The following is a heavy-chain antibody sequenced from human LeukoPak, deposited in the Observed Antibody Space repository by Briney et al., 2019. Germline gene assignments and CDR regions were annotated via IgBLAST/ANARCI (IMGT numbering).Heavy chain of an antibody. CDR3: ARGAEGSSDYFDY. J-gene: IGHJ4*02. V-gene: IGHV3-21*01. CDR2: ISSSSSYI. D-gene: IGHD6-6*01. CDR1: GFTFSSYS. Sequence: GGSLRLSCVASGFTFSSYSMNWVRQAPGKGLEWVSSISSSSSYIYYADSVKGRFTISRDNAKNSLYLQMNSLRAEDTAVYYCARGAEGSSDYFDYWGQGTLVTVSS.